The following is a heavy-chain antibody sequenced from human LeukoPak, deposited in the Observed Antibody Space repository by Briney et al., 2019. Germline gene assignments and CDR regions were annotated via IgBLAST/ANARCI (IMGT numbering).Heavy chain of an antibody. V-gene: IGHV4-34*01. CDR3: ARRTGYYYGSGSYFQNYYYYGMDV. Sequence: SETLSLTCAVHGGSFSGYYWSWIRQRPGKGLEWIGEINHSGSTNYSTALKSRVTISVDTSKNQFSLKLSSVTAADTAVYYCARRTGYYYGSGSYFQNYYYYGMDVWGQGTTVTVSS. D-gene: IGHD3-10*01. CDR1: GGSFSGYY. J-gene: IGHJ6*02. CDR2: INHSGST.